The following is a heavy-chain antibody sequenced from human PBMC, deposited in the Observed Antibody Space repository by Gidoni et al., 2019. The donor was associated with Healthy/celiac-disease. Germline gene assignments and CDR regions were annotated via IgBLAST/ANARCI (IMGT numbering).Heavy chain of an antibody. V-gene: IGHV4-30-2*01. CDR2: IYHSGST. J-gene: IGHJ4*02. Sequence: QLQLQESGSALAKPSQTLSLTCAVPGGSLRSGRESRSWIRPPPGKGLEWIGYIYHSGSTYYNLSLKRRVTISVDRSKNQFSLKLSSVTAADTAVYYCPSEFGAKGEDYFDYYAEVGADYFDYWGQGTLVTVSS. CDR1: GGSLRSGRES. CDR3: PSEFGAKGEDYFDYYAEVGADYFDY. D-gene: IGHD4-17*01.